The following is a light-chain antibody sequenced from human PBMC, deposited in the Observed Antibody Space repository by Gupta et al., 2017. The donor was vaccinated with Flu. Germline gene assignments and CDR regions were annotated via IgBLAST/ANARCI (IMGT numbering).Light chain of an antibody. CDR2: RGS. J-gene: IGKJ2*03. V-gene: IGKV2-28*01. CDR1: QSLLHSNGYST. Sequence: DIVLTQSPPPLPVTPGEPASISCRSSQSLLHSNGYSTIEWYLQKQGQSPQLLIYRGSNRASGVPDRCRGSGSGTDFTLKISRVEAEDVGVYFCMGSLQTPHSFGQGTKLEI. CDR3: MGSLQTPHS.